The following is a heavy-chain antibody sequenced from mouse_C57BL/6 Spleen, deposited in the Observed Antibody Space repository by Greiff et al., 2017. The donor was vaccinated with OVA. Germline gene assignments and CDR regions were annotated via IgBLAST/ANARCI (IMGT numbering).Heavy chain of an antibody. D-gene: IGHD1-1*01. CDR3: ARPTTEYYFDY. Sequence: DVMLVESGGGLVKPGGSLKLSCAASGFTFSSYAMSWVRQTPEKRLEWVATISDGGSYTYYPDNVKGRFTISRDNAKNNLYLQMSHLKSEDTAMYYCARPTTEYYFDYWGQGTTLTVSS. CDR1: GFTFSSYA. J-gene: IGHJ2*01. CDR2: ISDGGSYT. V-gene: IGHV5-4*03.